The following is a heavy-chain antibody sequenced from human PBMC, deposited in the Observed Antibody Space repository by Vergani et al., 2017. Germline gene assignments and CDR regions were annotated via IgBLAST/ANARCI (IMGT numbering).Heavy chain of an antibody. Sequence: QVQLVQSGAEVKKPGSSVKVSCKASGGTFSSYAISWVRQAPGQGLEWMGGIIPIFGTANYAQKVQGRVTITADESTSTAYMELSSLRSEDTAVYYCAVLYRGVAAAGPNMFDPWGQGTLVTVSS. CDR1: GGTFSSYA. CDR3: AVLYRGVAAAGPNMFDP. CDR2: IIPIFGTA. D-gene: IGHD6-13*01. J-gene: IGHJ5*02. V-gene: IGHV1-69*01.